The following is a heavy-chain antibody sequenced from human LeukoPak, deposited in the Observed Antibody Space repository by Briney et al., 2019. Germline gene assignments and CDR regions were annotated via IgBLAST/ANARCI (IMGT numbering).Heavy chain of an antibody. CDR1: GGSISSYY. D-gene: IGHD5-12*01. Sequence: PSETLSLTCTVSGGSISSYYWSWIRQPAGKGLEWIGGIHASGNTNYNPSLKSRVSMSVDTSNKHFSLRLSSVTAADTAIYYCAGGEGSGFYTNWFDFWGQGTLVTVSS. J-gene: IGHJ5*01. CDR2: IHASGNT. V-gene: IGHV4-4*07. CDR3: AGGEGSGFYTNWFDF.